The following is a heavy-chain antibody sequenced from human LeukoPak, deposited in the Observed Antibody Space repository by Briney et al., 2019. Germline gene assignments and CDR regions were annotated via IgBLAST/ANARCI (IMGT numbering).Heavy chain of an antibody. Sequence: PSETLSLTCTVSGGSISSGDYYWSWIRQPPGKGLEWIGYIYYSGSTYYNPSLKSRVTTSVDTSKNQFSLKLSSVTAADTAVYYCARKFWFGESLDYWGQGTLVTVSS. V-gene: IGHV4-30-4*01. D-gene: IGHD3-10*01. CDR2: IYYSGST. CDR3: ARKFWFGESLDY. J-gene: IGHJ4*02. CDR1: GGSISSGDYY.